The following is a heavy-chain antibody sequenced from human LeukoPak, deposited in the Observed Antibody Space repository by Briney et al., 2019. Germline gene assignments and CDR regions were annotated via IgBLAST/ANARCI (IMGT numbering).Heavy chain of an antibody. CDR2: ISSSSYI. CDR1: GFTFGSYS. Sequence: GGSLRLSCAASGFTFGSYSMNWVRQAPGKGLEWVSSISSSSYIYYADSVKGRFTISRDNAKNSLYLQMNSLRAEDTAVYYCARDYSGSGSYYYYYMDVWGEGTTVTVSS. J-gene: IGHJ6*03. CDR3: ARDYSGSGSYYYYYMDV. V-gene: IGHV3-21*01. D-gene: IGHD3-10*01.